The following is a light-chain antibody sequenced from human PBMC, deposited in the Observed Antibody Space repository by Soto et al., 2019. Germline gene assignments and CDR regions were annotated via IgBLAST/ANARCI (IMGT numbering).Light chain of an antibody. Sequence: EIFLAQSPGSASLSPGERATLSCRASQSVSNNYLAWYQQKPGQAPRLLIYGASNRATGIPARFSGSGSGTDFTLTISSLEPEDFAVYYCQQRSNWLRTFGGGTKVDNK. J-gene: IGKJ4*01. CDR3: QQRSNWLRT. CDR2: GAS. CDR1: QSVSNNY. V-gene: IGKV3-11*01.